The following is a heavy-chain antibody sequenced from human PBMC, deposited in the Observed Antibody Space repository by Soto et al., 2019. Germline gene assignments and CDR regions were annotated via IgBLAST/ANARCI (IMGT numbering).Heavy chain of an antibody. CDR2: ISYDGSNK. J-gene: IGHJ4*02. Sequence: GGSLRLSCAASGFTFSSYGMHWVRQAPGKGLEWVAVISYDGSNKYYADSVKGRFTISRDNSKNTLYLQMNSLRAEDTAAYYCARELRYYDFGSGFDYWGQGTLVTVSS. D-gene: IGHD3-3*01. CDR1: GFTFSSYG. CDR3: ARELRYYDFGSGFDY. V-gene: IGHV3-30*03.